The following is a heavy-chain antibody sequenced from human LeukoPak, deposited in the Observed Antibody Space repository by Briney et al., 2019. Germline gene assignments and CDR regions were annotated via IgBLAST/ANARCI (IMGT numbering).Heavy chain of an antibody. CDR2: IIPIFVTA. V-gene: IGHV1-69*05. D-gene: IGHD4-17*01. CDR3: ARDSLPRDYGDPRDYYYYMDV. Sequence: SVKVSCKASGGTFSSYAISWVRQAPGQGLEWMGGIIPIFVTANYAQKFQGRVTITTDESTSTAYMELSSLRSEDTAVYYCARDSLPRDYGDPRDYYYYMDVWGKGTTVTVSS. J-gene: IGHJ6*03. CDR1: GGTFSSYA.